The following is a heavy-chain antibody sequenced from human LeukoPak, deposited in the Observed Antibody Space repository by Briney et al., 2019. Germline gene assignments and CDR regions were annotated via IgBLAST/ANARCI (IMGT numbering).Heavy chain of an antibody. CDR2: ISFDGSTK. CDR1: GFIFSRYT. CDR3: AKDQYYYGSGSYALDAFDI. D-gene: IGHD3-10*01. J-gene: IGHJ3*02. V-gene: IGHV3-30-3*01. Sequence: GGSLRLSCAASGFIFSRYTLHWVRQAPGKGLEWVSMISFDGSTKDYADSVKGRFTISGDNSKNTLDLQMTSLRTEDTAVYYCAKDQYYYGSGSYALDAFDIWGQGTMVTVSS.